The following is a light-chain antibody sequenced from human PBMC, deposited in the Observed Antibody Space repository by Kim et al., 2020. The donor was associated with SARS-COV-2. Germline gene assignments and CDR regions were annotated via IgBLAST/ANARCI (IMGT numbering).Light chain of an antibody. CDR2: GAS. V-gene: IGKV3-15*01. Sequence: SVSPGERATLSCRASQSVSSNLAWYQQKPGKAPRLLIYGASTRATGIPARFSGSGSGTEFTLTISSLQSEDFAVYYCQQYNNWRTFGQGTKVDIK. CDR3: QQYNNWRT. J-gene: IGKJ1*01. CDR1: QSVSSN.